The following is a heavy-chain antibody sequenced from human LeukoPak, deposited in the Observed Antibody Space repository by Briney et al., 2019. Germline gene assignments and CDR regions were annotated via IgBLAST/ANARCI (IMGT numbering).Heavy chain of an antibody. V-gene: IGHV1-69*13. CDR3: ASDPYCSSTSCPSADAFDI. Sequence: SVKVSCKASGGTSSSYAISWVRQAPGQGLEWMGGIIPIFGTANYAQKFQGRVTITADESTSTAYMELSSLRSEDTAVYYCASDPYCSSTSCPSADAFDIWGQGTMVTVSS. J-gene: IGHJ3*02. D-gene: IGHD2-2*01. CDR1: GGTSSSYA. CDR2: IIPIFGTA.